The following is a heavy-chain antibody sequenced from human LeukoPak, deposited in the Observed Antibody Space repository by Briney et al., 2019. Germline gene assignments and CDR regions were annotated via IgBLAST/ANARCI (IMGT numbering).Heavy chain of an antibody. Sequence: GGSLRLSCAASGFTFSSYWMHWVRQAPGKGLVWVSRINSDGSSTSYADSVKGRFTISRDNAKNTLYLQMNSLRAEDTAVYYCAREQANSYYDFWSGQNSLLDYWGQGTLVTVSS. V-gene: IGHV3-74*01. CDR2: INSDGSST. CDR1: GFTFSSYW. CDR3: AREQANSYYDFWSGQNSLLDY. D-gene: IGHD3-3*01. J-gene: IGHJ4*02.